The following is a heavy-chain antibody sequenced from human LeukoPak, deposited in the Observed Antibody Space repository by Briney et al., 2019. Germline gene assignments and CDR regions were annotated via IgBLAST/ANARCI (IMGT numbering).Heavy chain of an antibody. CDR3: TRGSDTIFGVARDGFDS. D-gene: IGHD3-3*01. J-gene: IGHJ4*02. CDR1: GFTFGDYA. V-gene: IGHV3-49*03. CDR2: IRSKAYGETT. Sequence: GGSLRLSCTASGFTFGDYAMSWFRQAPGKGLEWVGFIRSKAYGETTEYAASVQGRFTISRDDFESTTYLQLNSLKTEDTGVYYCTRGSDTIFGVARDGFDSWGQGTLVTVSS.